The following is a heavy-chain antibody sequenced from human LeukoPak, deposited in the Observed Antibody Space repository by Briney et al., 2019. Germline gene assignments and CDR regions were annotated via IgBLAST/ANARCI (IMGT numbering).Heavy chain of an antibody. CDR1: GFTFSSYS. CDR2: ISSSSSYI. Sequence: GGSLRLSCAASGFTFSSYSMNWVRQAPWKGLEWVSSISSSSSYIYYADSVKGRFTISRDNAKNSLYLQMNSLRAEDTAVYYCATAIVKATGKYNWFDPWGQGTLVTVSS. CDR3: ATAIVKATGKYNWFDP. J-gene: IGHJ5*02. V-gene: IGHV3-21*01. D-gene: IGHD3-16*02.